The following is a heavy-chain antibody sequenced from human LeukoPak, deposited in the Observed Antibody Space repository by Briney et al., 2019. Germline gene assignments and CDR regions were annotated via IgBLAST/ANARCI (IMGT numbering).Heavy chain of an antibody. CDR3: ARHHHNGWSDY. CDR1: GGSISSSSYY. J-gene: IGHJ4*02. CDR2: IYYSGST. Sequence: SETLSLTCTVSGGSISSSSYYWGWIRPPPGKGLEWIGSIYYSGSTYYNPSLKSRVTISEDTSKNQFSLKLSSVTAAETAVYYCARHHHNGWSDYWGQGTLVTVSS. V-gene: IGHV4-39*01. D-gene: IGHD6-19*01.